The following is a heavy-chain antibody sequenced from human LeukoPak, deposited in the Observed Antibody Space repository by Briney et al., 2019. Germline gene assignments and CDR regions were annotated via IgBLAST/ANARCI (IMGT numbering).Heavy chain of an antibody. CDR3: ARGGYDFWSGSPHDY. J-gene: IGHJ4*02. Sequence: GASVKVSCKASGGTFSSYAISWVRQAPGQGLEWMGGIIPIFGTANYAQKFQGRVTITADESTSTAYMELSSLRSEDMAVYYCARGGYDFWSGSPHDYWGQGTLVTVSS. CDR1: GGTFSSYA. D-gene: IGHD3-3*01. CDR2: IIPIFGTA. V-gene: IGHV1-69*13.